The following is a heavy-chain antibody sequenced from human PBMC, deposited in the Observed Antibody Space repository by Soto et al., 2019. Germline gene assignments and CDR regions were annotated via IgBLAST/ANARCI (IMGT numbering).Heavy chain of an antibody. CDR3: ASLGYSGYDVFDY. J-gene: IGHJ4*02. D-gene: IGHD5-12*01. CDR2: ISSSSSTI. V-gene: IGHV3-48*01. Sequence: EVQLVESGGGLVQPGGSLRLSCAASGFTFSSYSMNWVRQAPGKGLEWVSYISSSSSTIYYADSVKGRFTISRDNAKNSLYLQMNRLRAEDTAVYYCASLGYSGYDVFDYWGQGTLVTVSS. CDR1: GFTFSSYS.